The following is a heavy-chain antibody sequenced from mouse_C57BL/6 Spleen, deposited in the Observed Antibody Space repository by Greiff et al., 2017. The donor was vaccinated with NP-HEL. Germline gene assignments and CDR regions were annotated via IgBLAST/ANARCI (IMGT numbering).Heavy chain of an antibody. CDR3: ARRGYYGTLGLWDY. CDR1: GYTFTSYW. Sequence: QVQLQQPGAELVKPGASVKLSCKASGYTFTSYWMQWVKQRPGQGLEWIGEIDPSDSYTNYNQKFKGKATLTVDTSSSTAYMQLSSLTSEDSAVYYCARRGYYGTLGLWDYWGQGTSVTVSS. V-gene: IGHV1-50*01. J-gene: IGHJ4*01. D-gene: IGHD1-1*01. CDR2: IDPSDSYT.